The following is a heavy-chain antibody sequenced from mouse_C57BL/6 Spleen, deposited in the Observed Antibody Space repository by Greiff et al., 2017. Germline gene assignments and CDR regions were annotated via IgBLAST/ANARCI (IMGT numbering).Heavy chain of an antibody. CDR2: IYPGSGST. CDR3: ARAYYDYDVGAMDY. Sequence: QVQLQQSGAELVKPGASVKMSCKASGYTFTSYWITWVKQRPGQSLEWIGDIYPGSGSTNYNEKFKSKATLTVDTSSSTAYMQLSSLTSEDSAVYYCARAYYDYDVGAMDYWGQGTSVTVSS. V-gene: IGHV1-55*01. D-gene: IGHD2-4*01. CDR1: GYTFTSYW. J-gene: IGHJ4*01.